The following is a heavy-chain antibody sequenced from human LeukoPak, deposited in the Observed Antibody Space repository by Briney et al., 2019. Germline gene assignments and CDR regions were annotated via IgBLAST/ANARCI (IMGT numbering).Heavy chain of an antibody. D-gene: IGHD3-3*01. CDR2: MNPNSGNT. CDR1: GYAFTSYD. J-gene: IGHJ4*02. V-gene: IGHV1-8*01. Sequence: ASVSVFCTGSGYAFTSYDIDWVGRAIGKGLEWMGWMNPNSGNTGYAQKFQGRVTMTRNTSISTAYMELSSLRSEDTAVYYCARTDLNFWSNENTFDYWGQGTLVTVSS. CDR3: ARTDLNFWSNENTFDY.